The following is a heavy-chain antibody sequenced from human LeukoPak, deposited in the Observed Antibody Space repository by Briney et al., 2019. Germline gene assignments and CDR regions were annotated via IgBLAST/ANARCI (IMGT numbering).Heavy chain of an antibody. CDR3: ARIPQRVPHNWFDP. CDR1: GYTFTSND. Sequence: ASVKVSCKASGYTFTSNDINWVRQATGQGLEWMGWMNPHSGSAGYAQKFQGRVTMTWGTSISTAYMELSSLTSDDTAVYYCARIPQRVPHNWFDPWGQGTLVTVSS. J-gene: IGHJ5*02. D-gene: IGHD1-1*01. CDR2: MNPHSGSA. V-gene: IGHV1-8*01.